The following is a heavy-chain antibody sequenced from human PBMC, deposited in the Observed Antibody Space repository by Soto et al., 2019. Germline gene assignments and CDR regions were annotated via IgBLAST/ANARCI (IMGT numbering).Heavy chain of an antibody. V-gene: IGHV3-48*03. CDR1: GFTFSSYE. CDR3: ARVGFEVYCSGGSCYPPRFDS. J-gene: IGHJ4*02. D-gene: IGHD2-15*01. Sequence: EVQLVESGGGLVQPGGSLRLSCAASGFTFSSYEMNWVRQAPGKGLEWVSYISSSGSTIYYADSVKGRFTISRDNAKNSLYLQMNSLRAEDTAVYYCARVGFEVYCSGGSCYPPRFDSWGQGTLVTVSS. CDR2: ISSSGSTI.